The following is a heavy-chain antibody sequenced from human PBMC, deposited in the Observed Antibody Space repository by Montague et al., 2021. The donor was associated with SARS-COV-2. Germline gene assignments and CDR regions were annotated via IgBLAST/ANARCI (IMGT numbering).Heavy chain of an antibody. V-gene: IGHV3-30-3*01. CDR3: ARDDFRERITMIVVVIGAFDC. Sequence: SLRLSCAASGFTFSSYAMHWVRQAPGKGLEWVAVISYDGSNKYYADSVKGRFTISRDNSKNTLYLQMNSLRAEDTAVYYCARDDFRERITMIVVVIGAFDCWGQGTLVTFSS. CDR2: ISYDGSNK. D-gene: IGHD3-22*01. J-gene: IGHJ4*02. CDR1: GFTFSSYA.